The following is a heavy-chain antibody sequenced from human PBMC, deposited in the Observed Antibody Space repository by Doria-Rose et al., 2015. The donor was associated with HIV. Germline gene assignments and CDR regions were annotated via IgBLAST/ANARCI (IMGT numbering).Heavy chain of an antibody. D-gene: IGHD6-13*01. CDR2: IFADDES. V-gene: IGHV2-26*01. CDR3: ARIKSSRWYHKYYFDF. Sequence: QVQLVQSGPVLVKPTETLTLTCTASGVSLSSPGMGVSWIRQPPGKALEWLANIFADDESSYKTSLKSRLTISRGTSKSQVVLTMTDMDPVDTATYYCARIKSSRWYHKYYFDFWGQGTLVIVSA. J-gene: IGHJ4*02. CDR1: GVSLSSPGMG.